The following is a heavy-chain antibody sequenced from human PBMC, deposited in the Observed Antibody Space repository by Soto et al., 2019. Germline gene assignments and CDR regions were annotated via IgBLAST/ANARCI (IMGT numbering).Heavy chain of an antibody. CDR1: GGTFTSYA. CDR3: ARELERHNYYYGMDV. Sequence: QVPLVQSGAEVKKPGSSVKDSCKASGGTFTSYAVVWVRQAPGQGLEWMGGIVPILGTSKYAQRFQGRVSLTADGSWSTVYMELSSLRYDDTAIYYCARELERHNYYYGMDVWGQGTTVTVSS. J-gene: IGHJ6*02. D-gene: IGHD1-1*01. CDR2: IVPILGTS. V-gene: IGHV1-69*01.